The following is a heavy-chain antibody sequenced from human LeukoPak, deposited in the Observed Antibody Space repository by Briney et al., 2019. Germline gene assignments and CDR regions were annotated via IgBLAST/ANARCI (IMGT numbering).Heavy chain of an antibody. J-gene: IGHJ4*02. CDR3: ARGPPNWGYDY. CDR1: GYTFTSYD. D-gene: IGHD7-27*01. Sequence: ASVKVSCKASGYTFTSYDFNWVRQATGQRPEWMGWMSPNSGDTGYTQKFQDRATMTRNTSISTAYMELSSLRSDDTAVYYCARGPPNWGYDYWGPGTLVTVSS. CDR2: MSPNSGDT. V-gene: IGHV1-8*01.